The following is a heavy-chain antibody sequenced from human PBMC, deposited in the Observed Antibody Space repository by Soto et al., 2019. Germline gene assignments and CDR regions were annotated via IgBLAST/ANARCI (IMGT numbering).Heavy chain of an antibody. Sequence: PSETLSRTCSVSGGSISSFTYYWGWIRQPPGKGLEWIGTVYYNENTYYNPSLKSRVTITVDTAKNQFSLNLRSVTAADTAMHFCARRERYYGSPGWFDPWGPGTLVTVSS. V-gene: IGHV4-39*01. CDR1: GGSISSFTYY. J-gene: IGHJ5*02. D-gene: IGHD3-10*01. CDR3: ARRERYYGSPGWFDP. CDR2: VYYNENT.